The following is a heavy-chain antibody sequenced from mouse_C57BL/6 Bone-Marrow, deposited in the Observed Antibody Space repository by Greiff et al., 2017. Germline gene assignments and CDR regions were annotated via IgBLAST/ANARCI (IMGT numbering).Heavy chain of an antibody. J-gene: IGHJ2*01. CDR1: GYTFTSYG. CDR2: IYPRSGNT. CDR3: AREDLLRRNDY. Sequence: QVQLKQSGAELARPGASVKLSCKASGYTFTSYGISWVKQRTGQGLGWIGEIYPRSGNTYYNEKFKGKATLTADKSSSTAYMELRSLTSEDSAVYFGAREDLLRRNDYWGQGTTLTVSS. V-gene: IGHV1-81*01. D-gene: IGHD2-4*01.